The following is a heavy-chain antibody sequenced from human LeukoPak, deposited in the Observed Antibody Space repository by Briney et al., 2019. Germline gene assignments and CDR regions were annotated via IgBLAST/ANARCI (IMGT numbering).Heavy chain of an antibody. D-gene: IGHD3-16*01. CDR3: ARVGGIEYYFDY. CDR1: VGSISSYY. J-gene: IGHJ4*02. Sequence: SETLSLTGTVSVGSISSYYWSWIRQPPGKGLEWIGYIYYSGSTNYNPSLKSRVTISVDTSKNQFSLKLSSVTAADTAVYYCARVGGIEYYFDYWGQGTLVTVSS. CDR2: IYYSGST. V-gene: IGHV4-59*01.